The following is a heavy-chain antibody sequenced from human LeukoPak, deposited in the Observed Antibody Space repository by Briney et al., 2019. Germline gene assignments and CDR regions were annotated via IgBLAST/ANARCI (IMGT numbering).Heavy chain of an antibody. J-gene: IGHJ3*02. CDR3: ATIEYSSSSRAFDI. CDR1: GYTFTDYY. CDR2: VDPEDGET. V-gene: IGHV1-69-2*01. Sequence: ASVKVSCRVSGYTFTDYYMHWVQQAPGKGLEWMGLVDPEDGETIYAEKFQGRVTITADKSTDTAYMELSSLRSEDTAVYYCATIEYSSSSRAFDIWGQGTMVTVSS. D-gene: IGHD6-6*01.